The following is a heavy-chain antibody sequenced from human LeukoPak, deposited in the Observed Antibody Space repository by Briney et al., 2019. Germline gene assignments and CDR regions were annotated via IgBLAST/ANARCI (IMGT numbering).Heavy chain of an antibody. V-gene: IGHV4-59*01. D-gene: IGHD3-16*01. Sequence: SETLSLTCTVSGGSISSYYWSWIRQPPGKGLEWIGYIYYSGSTYYNPSLRSRVTMSVDTSKNQFSLNLTSVTAADTAVYYCARFTPQGYGWGGYNRFDPWGQGTLVTVSS. CDR2: IYYSGST. CDR3: ARFTPQGYGWGGYNRFDP. J-gene: IGHJ5*02. CDR1: GGSISSYY.